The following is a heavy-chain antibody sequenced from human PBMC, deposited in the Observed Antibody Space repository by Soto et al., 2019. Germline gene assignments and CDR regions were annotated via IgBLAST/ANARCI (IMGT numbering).Heavy chain of an antibody. V-gene: IGHV3-11*01. CDR2: IDTSGTKI. J-gene: IGHJ4*02. D-gene: IGHD3-3*01. CDR1: GYTFSDYY. CDR3: ASHYDMWSGYLSPVDY. Sequence: SGGSLRLSCAASGYTFSDYYMSWIRQAPGKGLEWISYIDTSGTKIYYADSVKGRFTITRDNAKNSLYLETNSLRDEDTAVYYCASHYDMWSGYLSPVDYWGQGTLVTVSS.